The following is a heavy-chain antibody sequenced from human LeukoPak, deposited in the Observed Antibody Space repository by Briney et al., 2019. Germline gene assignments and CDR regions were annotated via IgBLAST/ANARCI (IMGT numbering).Heavy chain of an antibody. V-gene: IGHV4-34*01. CDR1: GGSFSGYY. Sequence: SETLSLTCAVYGGSFSGYYWSWIRHPPGKGLEWIGEINHSGSTNYNPSLKSRVTISVDTSKNQFSLKLSSVTAADTAVYYCARKEQWLPHDAFDIWGQGTMVTVSS. CDR2: INHSGST. J-gene: IGHJ3*02. CDR3: ARKEQWLPHDAFDI. D-gene: IGHD6-19*01.